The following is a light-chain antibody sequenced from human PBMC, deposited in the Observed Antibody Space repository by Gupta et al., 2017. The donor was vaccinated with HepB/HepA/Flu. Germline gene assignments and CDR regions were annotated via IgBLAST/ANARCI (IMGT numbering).Light chain of an antibody. V-gene: IGKV4-1*01. CDR2: WAS. CDR1: QNILDSIYNENY. CDR3: QQYYAIPFT. Sequence: INCKSSQNILDSIYNENYLAWYQQKPGQPPKLLIYWASSRESGVPDRFSGSGSVTDFTLTISSLQTEDVAVYYCQQYYAIPFTFGQGTKLEIK. J-gene: IGKJ2*01.